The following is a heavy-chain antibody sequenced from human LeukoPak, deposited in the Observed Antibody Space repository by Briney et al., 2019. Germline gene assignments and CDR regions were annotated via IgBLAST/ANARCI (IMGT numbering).Heavy chain of an antibody. CDR3: ARTRSGSRLGYCSGGSCYSLWFDP. CDR2: IYYSGST. J-gene: IGHJ5*02. Sequence: SETLSLTCTVSGGSVSSGGYYWSWIRQPPGKGLEWIGYIYYSGSTTYNPSLKSRVTISVDTSKNQFSPKLSSVTAADTAVYYCARTRSGSRLGYCSGGSCYSLWFDPWGQGTLVTVSS. D-gene: IGHD2-15*01. CDR1: GGSVSSGGYY. V-gene: IGHV4-61*08.